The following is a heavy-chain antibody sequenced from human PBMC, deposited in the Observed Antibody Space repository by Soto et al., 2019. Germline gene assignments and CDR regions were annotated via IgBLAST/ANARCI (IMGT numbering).Heavy chain of an antibody. CDR3: AVPYYEFWSGYWDYYYYGMDV. CDR2: MNPNSGNT. D-gene: IGHD3-3*01. V-gene: IGHV1-8*01. J-gene: IGHJ6*02. CDR1: GYTFTSYD. Sequence: QVQLVQSGAEVKKPGASVKVSCKASGYTFTSYDINWVRQATGQGLEWMGWMNPNSGNTGYAQKFQGRVTMTRNTSISTASMELSSPRAEDTAVYYCAVPYYEFWSGYWDYYYYGMDVWGQGTTVTFSS.